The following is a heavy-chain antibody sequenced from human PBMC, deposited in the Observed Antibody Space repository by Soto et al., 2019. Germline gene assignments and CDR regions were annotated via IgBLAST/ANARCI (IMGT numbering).Heavy chain of an antibody. CDR2: ISYDGSNK. V-gene: IGHV3-30-3*01. Sequence: LRLSCAASGFTFSSYAMHWVRQAPGKGLEWVAVISYDGSNKYYADSVKGRFTISRDNSKNTLYLQMNSLRAEDTAVYYCARDGLYAFDIWGQGTMVTVSS. J-gene: IGHJ3*02. CDR3: ARDGLYAFDI. CDR1: GFTFSSYA.